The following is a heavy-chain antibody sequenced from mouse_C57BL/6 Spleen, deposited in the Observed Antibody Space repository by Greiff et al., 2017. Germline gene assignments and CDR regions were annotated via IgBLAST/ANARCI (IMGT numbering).Heavy chain of an antibody. CDR2: ISSGGSYT. CDR1: GFTFSSYG. Sequence: EVKLMESGGDLVKPGGSLKLSCAASGFTFSSYGMSWVRQTPDKRLEWVATISSGGSYTYYPDSVKGRFTISRDNAKNTRYLQMSSLKSEDTAMYYCARFITTVVDYWGQGTTLTVSS. CDR3: ARFITTVVDY. D-gene: IGHD1-1*01. V-gene: IGHV5-6*01. J-gene: IGHJ2*01.